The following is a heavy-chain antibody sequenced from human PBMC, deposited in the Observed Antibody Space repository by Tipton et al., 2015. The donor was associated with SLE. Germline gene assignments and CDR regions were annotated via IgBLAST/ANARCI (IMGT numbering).Heavy chain of an antibody. J-gene: IGHJ4*02. Sequence: TLSLTCTVSGGSISSSSYYWGWIRQPPGKGLEWIGCIYYSGSTYYNPSLKSRVTISVDTSKNQFSLKLSSVTAADTAVYYCARHEWLVGATKENYFDYWGQGTLVTVSS. D-gene: IGHD1-26*01. CDR3: ARHEWLVGATKENYFDY. CDR2: IYYSGST. CDR1: GGSISSSSYY. V-gene: IGHV4-39*07.